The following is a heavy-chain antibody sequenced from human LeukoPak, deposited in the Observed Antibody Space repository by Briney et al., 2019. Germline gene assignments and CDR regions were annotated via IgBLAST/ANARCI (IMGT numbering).Heavy chain of an antibody. D-gene: IGHD3-10*01. CDR1: GGSFSGAY. V-gene: IGHV4-34*01. CDR2: INHSGST. Sequence: PSETLSLTCAVYGGSFSGAYWSWIRQPPGKGLEWIGEINHSGSTNYNPSLKSRVTMSVDTSKNQFSLKLSSVTAADTAVYYCARGSSDHSGKLDYWGQGTLVTVPS. J-gene: IGHJ4*02. CDR3: ARGSSDHSGKLDY.